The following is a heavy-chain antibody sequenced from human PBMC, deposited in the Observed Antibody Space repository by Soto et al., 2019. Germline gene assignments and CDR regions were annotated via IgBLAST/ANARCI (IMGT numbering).Heavy chain of an antibody. J-gene: IGHJ5*02. Sequence: ASVKVSCKASGYTFTSYGISWVRQAPGQGLEWMGWISAYNGNTNYAQKLQGRVTMTTDTSTSTAYMELRSLRSDDTAGYYCARTHIVVVTAFNWFDPWGQGTLVTVSS. V-gene: IGHV1-18*01. CDR1: GYTFTSYG. CDR3: ARTHIVVVTAFNWFDP. CDR2: ISAYNGNT. D-gene: IGHD2-21*02.